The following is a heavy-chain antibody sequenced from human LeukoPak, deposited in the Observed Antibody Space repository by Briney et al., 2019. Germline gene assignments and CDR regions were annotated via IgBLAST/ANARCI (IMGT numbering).Heavy chain of an antibody. CDR1: GYTLTELS. Sequence: GASVKVSCKVSGYTLTELSMHWVRQAPGKGLEWIGGFDSEDGKTVYAQNFQGRVILTEDTSTDTAYMDLSSLTSEDTAVYYCATGPLYDTTDPICFEFWGQGTLVTVSS. CDR3: ATGPLYDTTDPICFEF. CDR2: FDSEDGKT. D-gene: IGHD4-4*01. J-gene: IGHJ4*02. V-gene: IGHV1-24*01.